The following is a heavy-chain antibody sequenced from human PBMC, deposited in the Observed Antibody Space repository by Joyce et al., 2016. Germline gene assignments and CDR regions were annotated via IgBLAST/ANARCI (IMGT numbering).Heavy chain of an antibody. Sequence: QVLLVQSGAEVKKPGASVKVSCKASGYTFTNFDINWVRQAPGQGLEWLGGMSPSSGKTGYAQRFQGRVTITRDTSINTAYMELRSLRSEDTAVYYCARNPYGSGLFDPWGQGTLVTVSS. CDR3: ARNPYGSGLFDP. CDR1: GYTFTNFD. CDR2: MSPSSGKT. V-gene: IGHV1-8*03. D-gene: IGHD2-15*01. J-gene: IGHJ5*02.